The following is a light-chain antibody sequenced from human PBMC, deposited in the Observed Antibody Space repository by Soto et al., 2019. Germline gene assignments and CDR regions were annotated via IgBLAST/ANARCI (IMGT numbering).Light chain of an antibody. J-gene: IGKJ5*01. CDR1: QSVSSY. V-gene: IGKV3-11*01. Sequence: EIVLTQSPATLSLSPGERATLSCRASQSVSSYLAWYQQKPGQAPRLLIYDASNSSTGISARFRGSWSGTCFTLTISSLEPEDFAVYYCQQRRNWPPITFGQRTRLEI. CDR3: QQRRNWPPIT. CDR2: DAS.